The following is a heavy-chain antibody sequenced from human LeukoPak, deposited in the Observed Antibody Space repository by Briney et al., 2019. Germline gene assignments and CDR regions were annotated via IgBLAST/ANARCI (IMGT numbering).Heavy chain of an antibody. Sequence: GSSVKVSCKASGGTFSSYAISWVRQAPGQGLEWMGWINPNSGGTNYAQKFQGRVTMTRDTSISTAYMELSRLRSNDTAVYYCARVSHYDFWSEPHDWGQGTLVTVSS. D-gene: IGHD3-3*01. CDR1: GGTFSSYA. CDR2: INPNSGGT. V-gene: IGHV1-2*02. J-gene: IGHJ4*02. CDR3: ARVSHYDFWSEPHD.